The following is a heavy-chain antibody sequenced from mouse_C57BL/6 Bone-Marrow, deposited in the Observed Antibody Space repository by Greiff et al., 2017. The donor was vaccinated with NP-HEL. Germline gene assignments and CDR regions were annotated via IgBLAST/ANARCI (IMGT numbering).Heavy chain of an antibody. Sequence: EVKLVESGAELVRPGASVKLSCTASGFNIKDDYMHWVKQRPEQGLEWIGWIDPENGDTEYASKFQGKATITADTSSNTAYLQLSSLTSEDTAVYYCTGGFAYWGQGTLVTVSA. J-gene: IGHJ3*01. CDR1: GFNIKDDY. V-gene: IGHV14-4*01. CDR3: TGGFAY. CDR2: IDPENGDT.